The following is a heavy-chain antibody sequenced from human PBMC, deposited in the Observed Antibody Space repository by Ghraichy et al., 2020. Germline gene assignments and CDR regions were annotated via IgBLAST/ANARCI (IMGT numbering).Heavy chain of an antibody. CDR3: ARDRRDTRYYYGMDV. CDR2: ISAYNGNT. V-gene: IGHV1-18*01. D-gene: IGHD5-18*01. CDR1: GYTFTSYG. J-gene: IGHJ6*02. Sequence: ASVKVSCKASGYTFTSYGISWVRQAPGQGLEWMGWISAYNGNTNYAQKLQGRVTMTTDTSTSTAYMELRSLRSDDTAVYYWARDRRDTRYYYGMDVWGQGTTVTVSS.